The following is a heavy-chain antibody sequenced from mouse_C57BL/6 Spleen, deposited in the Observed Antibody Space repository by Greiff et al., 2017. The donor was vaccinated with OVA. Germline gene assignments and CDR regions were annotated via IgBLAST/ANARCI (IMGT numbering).Heavy chain of an antibody. Sequence: DVHLVESGGGLVQPGGSLKLSCAASGFTFSDYYMYWVRQTPEKRLEWVAYISNGGGSTYYPDTVKGRFTISRDNAKNTLYLQMSRLKSEDTAMYYCARHKSYGSKYFDVWGTGTTVTVSS. V-gene: IGHV5-12*01. J-gene: IGHJ1*03. CDR3: ARHKSYGSKYFDV. CDR2: ISNGGGST. CDR1: GFTFSDYY. D-gene: IGHD1-1*01.